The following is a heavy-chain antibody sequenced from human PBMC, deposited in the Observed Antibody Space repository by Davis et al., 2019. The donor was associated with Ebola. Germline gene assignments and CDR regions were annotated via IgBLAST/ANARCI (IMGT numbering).Heavy chain of an antibody. CDR2: IWYDGSNK. J-gene: IGHJ4*02. CDR1: GFTFSSYG. V-gene: IGHV3-33*01. D-gene: IGHD3-16*02. Sequence: GGSLRLSCAASGFTFSSYGMHWVRQAPGKGLEWVAVIWYDGSNKYYADYVKGRFTISRDNSKNTLYLQMNSLRAEDTAVYYCARDRGELSLYVDYWGQGTLVTVSS. CDR3: ARDRGELSLYVDY.